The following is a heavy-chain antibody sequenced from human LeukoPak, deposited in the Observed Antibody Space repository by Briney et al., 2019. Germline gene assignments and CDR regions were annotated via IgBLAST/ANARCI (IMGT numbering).Heavy chain of an antibody. Sequence: GASVKVSCKASGYAFTGYYIYWVRQAPGQGLEWMGRINHNSGGTDYAQKFQGRVTMTRDTSISTAYMELSRLRSDDTAVYYCARDRGDTTECYFDYWGQGTLVTVSS. CDR1: GYAFTGYY. CDR3: ARDRGDTTECYFDY. J-gene: IGHJ4*02. V-gene: IGHV1-2*06. CDR2: INHNSGGT. D-gene: IGHD1-1*01.